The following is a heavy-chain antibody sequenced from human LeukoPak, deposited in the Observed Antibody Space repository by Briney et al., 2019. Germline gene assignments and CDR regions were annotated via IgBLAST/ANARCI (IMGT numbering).Heavy chain of an antibody. V-gene: IGHV4-59*01. CDR1: GGSISSYY. J-gene: IGHJ1*01. CDR3: ARVGYASSAIYFQQ. CDR2: IYYSGST. Sequence: SETLSLTCTVSGGSISSYYWSWIRQPPGKGLEWIGYIYYSGSTNYNPSLKSRVTISVDTSKNQFSLKLSSVTAADTAVYYCARVGYASSAIYFQQWGQGTLVSVSS. D-gene: IGHD2-8*01.